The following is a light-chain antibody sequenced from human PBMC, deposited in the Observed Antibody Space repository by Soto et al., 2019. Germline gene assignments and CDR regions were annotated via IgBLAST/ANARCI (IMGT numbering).Light chain of an antibody. Sequence: EIVLTQSPATLSLPPGERATLSCRASQSVSSYLAWYQQKPGQAPRLLIYDASNRATGIPARFSGSGSGTDFTLTIRSLEPEDFAVYYCQQRSNWLFYTFGQGTKVDIK. CDR3: QQRSNWLFYT. CDR2: DAS. V-gene: IGKV3-11*01. J-gene: IGKJ2*01. CDR1: QSVSSY.